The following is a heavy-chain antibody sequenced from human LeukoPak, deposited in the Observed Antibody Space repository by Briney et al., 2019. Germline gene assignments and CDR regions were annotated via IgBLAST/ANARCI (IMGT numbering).Heavy chain of an antibody. J-gene: IGHJ4*02. Sequence: GGSLRLSCAASGFTFSDYYMSWIRQAPGEGLEWVSYISSSGSTIYYADSVKGRFIISRDNAKNSLYLQMNSLRAEDTAVYYCARANYYDSPFDYWGQGTLVTVSS. CDR1: GFTFSDYY. CDR3: ARANYYDSPFDY. V-gene: IGHV3-11*01. D-gene: IGHD3-22*01. CDR2: ISSSGSTI.